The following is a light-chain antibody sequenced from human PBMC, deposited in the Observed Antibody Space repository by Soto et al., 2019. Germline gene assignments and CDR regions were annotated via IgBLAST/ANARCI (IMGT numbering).Light chain of an antibody. J-gene: IGLJ1*01. V-gene: IGLV2-14*01. CDR3: SSYTSSSTPYV. CDR2: DVT. CDR1: NKDFGGYNY. Sequence: QSSPTQPGPLSGSPGQSITISFPRNNKDFGGYNYVSWYQQHPVKAPKLMIYDVTNRPSGVSDRFSGSKSGNTASLTISGLQAEDEADYYCSSYTSSSTPYVFGTGTKVTVL.